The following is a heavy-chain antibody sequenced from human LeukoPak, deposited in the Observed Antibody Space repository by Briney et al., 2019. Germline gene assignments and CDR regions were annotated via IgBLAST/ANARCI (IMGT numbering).Heavy chain of an antibody. D-gene: IGHD5-18*01. CDR2: IYSDGST. CDR1: RFDVSRYH. V-gene: IGHV3-53*05. Sequence: GGSLRLSCAASRFDVSRYHMTWVRQPPGKGLEWVSVIYSDGSTYYADSVKGRFTISRDNSKNTVYLQMNRLRVEDTAVYSCMDTAVGWGQGTLVTVSS. CDR3: MDTAVG. J-gene: IGHJ4*02.